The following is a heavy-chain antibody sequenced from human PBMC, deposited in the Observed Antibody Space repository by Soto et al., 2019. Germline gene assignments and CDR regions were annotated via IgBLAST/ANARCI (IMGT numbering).Heavy chain of an antibody. J-gene: IGHJ6*02. CDR3: ARVYGIWFGERYGMDV. CDR1: GYTFTSYG. V-gene: IGHV1-18*01. Sequence: ASVKVSCKASGYTFTSYGISWVRQAPGQGLEWMGWISAYNGNTNYAQKLQGRVTMTTDKSTSTAYMELRSLGSDDTAVYYCARVYGIWFGERYGMDVWGQGTTVTVSS. CDR2: ISAYNGNT. D-gene: IGHD3-10*01.